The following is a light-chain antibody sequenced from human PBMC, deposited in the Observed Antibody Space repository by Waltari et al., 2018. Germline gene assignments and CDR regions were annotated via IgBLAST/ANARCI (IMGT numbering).Light chain of an antibody. CDR1: RLGDEH. Sequence: SYELAQPPSLSVSPGQTATITCSGNRLGDEHTSWYQHKAGQSPVLVFYQDSRRPSEVPARFSGSNSGNTATLTISGTQPMDEADYYCQAWDNNVVVFGGGTKLTVL. CDR3: QAWDNNVVV. CDR2: QDS. J-gene: IGLJ2*01. V-gene: IGLV3-1*01.